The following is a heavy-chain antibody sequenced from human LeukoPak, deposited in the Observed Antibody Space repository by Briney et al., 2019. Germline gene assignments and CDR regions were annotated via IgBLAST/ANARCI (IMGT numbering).Heavy chain of an antibody. Sequence: PGGSLRLSSAASGFTFSNYEMNWVRQAPGKGLEWVSYISGSGNLIHYADSVKGRFTVSRDNAKNSLYVQMDNLRADDTAIYYCVTGRTSFNTAQLVYWGQGTQLTVSS. V-gene: IGHV3-48*03. CDR2: ISGSGNLI. D-gene: IGHD6-6*01. CDR3: VTGRTSFNTAQLVY. CDR1: GFTFSNYE. J-gene: IGHJ4*02.